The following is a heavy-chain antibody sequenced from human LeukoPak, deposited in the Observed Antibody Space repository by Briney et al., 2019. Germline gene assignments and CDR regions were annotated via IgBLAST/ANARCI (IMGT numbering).Heavy chain of an antibody. CDR1: GFTFSNYW. V-gene: IGHV3-7*01. CDR3: ARDKIVGATHLDY. Sequence: GGSLRLSCAVSGFTFSNYWMSWVRQAPGKGLEWVANIKQDGSEKYYVGSVEGRFTISRDNAKNSLFLQMNNLRAEDTAVYYCARDKIVGATHLDYWGQGILVTVSS. D-gene: IGHD1-26*01. CDR2: IKQDGSEK. J-gene: IGHJ4*02.